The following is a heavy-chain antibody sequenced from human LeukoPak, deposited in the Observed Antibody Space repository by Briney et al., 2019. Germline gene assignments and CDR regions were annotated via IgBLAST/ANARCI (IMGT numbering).Heavy chain of an antibody. CDR1: GCTFNSYG. J-gene: IGHJ5*02. CDR2: ISAYNGNT. V-gene: IGHV1-18*01. CDR3: ARDRVGLPSGWFDP. D-gene: IGHD1-26*01. Sequence: ASVKVSCKASGCTFNSYGISRVRQAPGQGLEWMGWISAYNGNTNYAQKLQGRVTMTTDTSTSTAYMELRSLRSDDTAVYYCARDRVGLPSGWFDPWGQGTLVTVSS.